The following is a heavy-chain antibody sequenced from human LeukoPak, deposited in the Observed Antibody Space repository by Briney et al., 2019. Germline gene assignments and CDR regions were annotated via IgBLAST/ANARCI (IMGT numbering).Heavy chain of an antibody. CDR1: GFTVSSNY. D-gene: IGHD3-10*01. V-gene: IGHV3-53*01. Sequence: GGSLRLSCAASGFTVSSNYMSWVRQAPGKGLEWVSVIYSGGSTYYADSVKGRLTISRDNSKNTLYLQMNSLRVEDTAVYYCARAGSHWHYVYWGQGTVVTVSS. CDR2: IYSGGST. CDR3: ARAGSHWHYVY. J-gene: IGHJ4*02.